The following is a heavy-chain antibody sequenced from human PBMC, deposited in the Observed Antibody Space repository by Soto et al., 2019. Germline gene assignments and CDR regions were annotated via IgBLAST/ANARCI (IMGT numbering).Heavy chain of an antibody. V-gene: IGHV3-23*01. Sequence: GGSLGLSCAAYGFTFSSYAMSWVRQAPGKGLEWVSAISGSGGSTYYADSVKGRFTISRDNSKNTLYLQMNSLRAEDTAVYYCAKFFDYVMLTAYYSDYWGQGLLVTVSS. D-gene: IGHD3-9*01. CDR1: GFTFSSYA. CDR2: ISGSGGST. J-gene: IGHJ4*02. CDR3: AKFFDYVMLTAYYSDY.